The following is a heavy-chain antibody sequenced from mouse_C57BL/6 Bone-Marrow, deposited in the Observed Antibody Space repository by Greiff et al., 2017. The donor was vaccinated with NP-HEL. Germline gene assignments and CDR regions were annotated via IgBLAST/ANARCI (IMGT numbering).Heavy chain of an antibody. J-gene: IGHJ3*01. D-gene: IGHD2-4*01. CDR2: IYPGGGYT. V-gene: IGHV1-63*01. CDR3: AREGGLEGFAY. CDR1: GYTFTNYW. Sequence: QVQLQQSGAELVRPGTSVKMSCKASGYTFTNYWIGWAKQRPGHGLEWIGDIYPGGGYTNYNEKFKGKATLTADKSSSTAYMQFSSLTSEDSAIYYCAREGGLEGFAYWGQGTLVTVSA.